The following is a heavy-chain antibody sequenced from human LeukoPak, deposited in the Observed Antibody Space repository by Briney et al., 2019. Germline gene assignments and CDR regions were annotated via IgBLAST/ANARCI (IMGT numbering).Heavy chain of an antibody. CDR3: ARGGYQLVLWDYFDY. J-gene: IGHJ4*02. CDR2: IYTSGGT. CDR1: GGALSSYY. V-gene: IGHV4-4*07. Sequence: KPSETPSLTCPVSGGALSSYYWSWIPQPAGKGLEWIGRIYTSGGTNYNPSLKSRVTMSVDTSKNQFSLKLSSVTAADTAVYYCARGGYQLVLWDYFDYWGQGTLVTVSS. D-gene: IGHD2-2*01.